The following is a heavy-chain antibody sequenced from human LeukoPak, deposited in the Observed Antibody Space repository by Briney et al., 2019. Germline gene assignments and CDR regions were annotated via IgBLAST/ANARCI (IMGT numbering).Heavy chain of an antibody. CDR1: GFTFSDYY. Sequence: GGSLRLSCAASGFTFSDYYMSWIRQAPGKGLEWVSYISDSGSAIYYAASVRGRFTISRDTSRSTLYLQMNSLRAEDAAVYYCAKAPVTSCRGAFCYPFDYWGQGTLVTVSS. CDR2: ISDSGSAI. CDR3: AKAPVTSCRGAFCYPFDY. J-gene: IGHJ4*02. D-gene: IGHD2-15*01. V-gene: IGHV3-11*01.